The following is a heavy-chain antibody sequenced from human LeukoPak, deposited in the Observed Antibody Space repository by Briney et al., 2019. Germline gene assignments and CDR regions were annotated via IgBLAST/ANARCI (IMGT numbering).Heavy chain of an antibody. CDR2: INHSGST. V-gene: IGHV4-34*01. CDR1: GGSFSGYY. CDR3: ARGETVTTTGYFDY. Sequence: PSETLSLTCAVYGGSFSGYYWSWLRQPPGKGLEWIGEINHSGSTNYNPSLKSRVTMSVDTSKNQFSLKLSSVTAADTAVYYCARGETVTTTGYFDYWGQGTLVTVSS. J-gene: IGHJ4*02. D-gene: IGHD4-17*01.